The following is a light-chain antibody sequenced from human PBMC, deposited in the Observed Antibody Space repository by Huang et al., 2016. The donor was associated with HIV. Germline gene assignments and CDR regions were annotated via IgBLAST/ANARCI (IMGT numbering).Light chain of an antibody. Sequence: DIQMTKSPSSLSASVGDRVTITCRAGQIVNTYLNWYHQRPGKAPILLIYGASRLHSGVPSRFSGSGSGSDFTLIISGLQPEDIGTYYCQQSIRTPFTFGPGT. J-gene: IGKJ3*01. V-gene: IGKV1-39*01. CDR2: GAS. CDR3: QQSIRTPFT. CDR1: QIVNTY.